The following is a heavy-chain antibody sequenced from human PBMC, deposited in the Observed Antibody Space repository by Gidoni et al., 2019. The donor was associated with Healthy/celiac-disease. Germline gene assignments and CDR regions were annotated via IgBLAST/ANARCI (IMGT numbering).Heavy chain of an antibody. CDR2: ISGSGGST. Sequence: EVPLLESWGGLVHPGGSLRLSCAASGLTFSSYACLWVRQAPGTGRGWVSAISGSGGSTYYADAVKVRFTISRDKSKNTLYLQMNSLRAEDTAVYYCAKTLTARGYSGYEYVTGRDIDYWGQGTLVTVSS. J-gene: IGHJ4*02. V-gene: IGHV3-23*01. D-gene: IGHD5-12*01. CDR3: AKTLTARGYSGYEYVTGRDIDY. CDR1: GLTFSSYA.